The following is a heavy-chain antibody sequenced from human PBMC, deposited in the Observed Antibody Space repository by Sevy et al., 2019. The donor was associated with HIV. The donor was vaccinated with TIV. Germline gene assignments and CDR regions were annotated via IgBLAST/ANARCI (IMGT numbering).Heavy chain of an antibody. CDR1: GFTFTDSL. D-gene: IGHD1-1*01. J-gene: IGHJ4*02. V-gene: IGHV3-7*03. Sequence: GGSLRLSCTASGFTFTDSLMHWVRQAPGQGLEWLANINQHGTEIYYVNSVKGRFTISRDNSKNSVFLQMTSLRAGDTATYYCARGIGKDGDYWGQGTLVTVSS. CDR2: INQHGTEI. CDR3: ARGIGKDGDY.